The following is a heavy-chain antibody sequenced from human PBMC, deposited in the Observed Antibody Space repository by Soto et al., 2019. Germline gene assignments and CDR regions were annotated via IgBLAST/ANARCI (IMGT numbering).Heavy chain of an antibody. CDR2: IYYSGST. V-gene: IGHV4-59*08. Sequence: SETLSLTCIASGGSISNYYWSWIRQPPGKGLEWIGYIYYSGSTNYNPSLTSRVTISVDTSKNQFSLKLSSVTAADTAVYYCARRRYRYGVYYFDYWGQGTLVTVS. CDR1: GGSISNYY. CDR3: ARRRYRYGVYYFDY. J-gene: IGHJ4*02. D-gene: IGHD5-18*01.